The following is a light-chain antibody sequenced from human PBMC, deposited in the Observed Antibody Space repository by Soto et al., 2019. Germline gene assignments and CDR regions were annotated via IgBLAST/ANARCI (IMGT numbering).Light chain of an antibody. J-gene: IGLJ2*01. CDR2: EVS. Sequence: QSALTQPASVSGSPGQSITISCTETNIDVGEYNWVKWYQQFPGNAPQLMIYEVSKRPSGVSNRFSGSKSGNTASLTISGLQAEDEADYYCSSYITSNLIFGGGTKLTVL. CDR1: NIDVGEYNW. CDR3: SSYITSNLI. V-gene: IGLV2-14*03.